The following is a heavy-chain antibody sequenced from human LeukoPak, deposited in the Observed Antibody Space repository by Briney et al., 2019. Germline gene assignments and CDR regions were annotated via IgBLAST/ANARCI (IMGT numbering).Heavy chain of an antibody. CDR2: INYSGST. CDR3: ARDLRYSSSLYGIDY. V-gene: IGHV4-59*12. Sequence: SETLSLTCTVSGGSISSYYWSWIRQPPGKGLEWMGYINYSGSTNYNPSLNRRVTISVDTSKNQFTLKLSSVTAADTAVYYCARDLRYSSSLYGIDYWGQGTLVTVSS. D-gene: IGHD6-13*01. CDR1: GGSISSYY. J-gene: IGHJ4*02.